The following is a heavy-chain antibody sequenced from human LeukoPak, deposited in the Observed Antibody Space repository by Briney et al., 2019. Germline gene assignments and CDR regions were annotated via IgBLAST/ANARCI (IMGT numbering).Heavy chain of an antibody. J-gene: IGHJ6*02. V-gene: IGHV3-23*01. CDR3: AKGRTYFYHGLDV. D-gene: IGHD1-14*01. CDR2: ISGTTSGT. Sequence: GGSLRLSCAASGFTFSTCAMSWVRQAPGKGLEWVSGISGTTSGTYYADSVKGRFTISRDNSKNTLFLQVNSLRAEDTAVYYCAKGRTYFYHGLDVWGQGTMVTVSS. CDR1: GFTFSTCA.